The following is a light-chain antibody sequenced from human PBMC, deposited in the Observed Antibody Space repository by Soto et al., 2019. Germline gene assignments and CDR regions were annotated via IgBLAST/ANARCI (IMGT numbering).Light chain of an antibody. CDR1: ISDVGAYNY. CDR3: SSYARSSTVI. V-gene: IGLV2-14*01. CDR2: DVS. J-gene: IGLJ2*01. Sequence: QSVLTQPASVSGSPGQSITISCTGTISDVGAYNYVSWYQQHPVKAPKLMIYDVSSRPSGISNRFSGSKSGNTASQTISGVQAEDEADYYCSSYARSSTVIXGGGTKVTV.